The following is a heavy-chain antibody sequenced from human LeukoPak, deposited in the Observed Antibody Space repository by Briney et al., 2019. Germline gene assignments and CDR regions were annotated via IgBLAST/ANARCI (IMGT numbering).Heavy chain of an antibody. CDR3: ARARYGSTRCPSYFDY. J-gene: IGHJ4*02. CDR1: GGSITSYY. CDR2: FYYSGST. Sequence: SETLSLTCTVSGGSITSYYLSWIRQPPGKGLELIGFFYYSGSTNYNPSLKSRVTISLDTSKNQFSLKLTSVTAADTAVYYCARARYGSTRCPSYFDYWGQGTLVTVSS. V-gene: IGHV4-59*01. D-gene: IGHD2-2*01.